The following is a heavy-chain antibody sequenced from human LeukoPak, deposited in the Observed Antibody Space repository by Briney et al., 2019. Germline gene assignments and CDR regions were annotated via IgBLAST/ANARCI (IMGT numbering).Heavy chain of an antibody. CDR1: GFAFSTYG. V-gene: IGHV3-21*01. D-gene: IGHD1-26*01. CDR3: AGSADSGSYWGDYYYGMDV. J-gene: IGHJ6*02. CDR2: ISTSSTYI. Sequence: PGGSLRLSCEASGFAFSTYGMNWVRQAPGKGLEWVSSISTSSTYIYYADSVKGRFTISRDNAKNSLYLQMNSLRAEDTAVYYCAGSADSGSYWGDYYYGMDVWGQGTTVTVSS.